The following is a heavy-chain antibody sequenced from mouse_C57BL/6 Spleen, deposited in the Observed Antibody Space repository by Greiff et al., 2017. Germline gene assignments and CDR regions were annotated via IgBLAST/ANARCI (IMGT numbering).Heavy chain of an antibody. V-gene: IGHV1-64*01. J-gene: IGHJ2*01. Sequence: QVQLQQPGAELVKPGASVKLSCKASGYTFTSYWMHWVKQRPGQGLEWIGMIHPNSGSTNYNEKFKGKATLTVDKSSSTAYMQLSSLTSEDSAVYYCARDYYGTSYEGDFDYWGQGTTLTVSS. CDR1: GYTFTSYW. CDR3: ARDYYGTSYEGDFDY. D-gene: IGHD1-1*01. CDR2: IHPNSGST.